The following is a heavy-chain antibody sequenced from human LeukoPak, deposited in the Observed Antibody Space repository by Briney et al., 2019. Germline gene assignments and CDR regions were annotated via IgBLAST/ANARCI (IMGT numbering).Heavy chain of an antibody. V-gene: IGHV3-48*01. CDR1: GFNFSSYS. Sequence: PGGSLRLSCAASGFNFSSYSMNWVRQAPGKGLGWVSYIRSSSSTIYYADSVKGRFTISRDNAKNSLYLQMNSLRAEDTAVYYCAREQYYYDSSGYIYYYYMDVWGKGTTVTVSS. CDR2: IRSSSSTI. D-gene: IGHD3-22*01. CDR3: AREQYYYDSSGYIYYYYMDV. J-gene: IGHJ6*03.